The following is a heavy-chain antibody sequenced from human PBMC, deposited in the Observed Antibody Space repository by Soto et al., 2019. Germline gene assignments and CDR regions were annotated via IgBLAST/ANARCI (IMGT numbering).Heavy chain of an antibody. V-gene: IGHV1-18*01. CDR1: GYTFTSYG. D-gene: IGHD3-3*01. J-gene: IGHJ3*02. CDR2: ISAYNGNT. Sequence: ASVKVSCKASGYTFTSYGISWVRQAPGQGLEWMGWISAYNGNTNYAQKLQGRVTMTTDTSTSTAYMELRSLRSDDTAVYYCARDYYYDFWSGYPTGAFDIWGQGTMVTVSS. CDR3: ARDYYYDFWSGYPTGAFDI.